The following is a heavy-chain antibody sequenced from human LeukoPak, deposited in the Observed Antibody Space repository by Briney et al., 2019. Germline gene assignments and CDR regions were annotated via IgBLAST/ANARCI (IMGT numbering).Heavy chain of an antibody. CDR3: ARAFTYDFWSGYYRDYYYYYMDV. Sequence: GASVKVSCKASGYTFTGYYMHWVRQATGQGLEWMGWMNPNSGNTGYAQKFQGRVTITRNTSISTAYMELSSLKSEDTAVYYCARAFTYDFWSGYYRDYYYYYMDVWGKGTTVTVSS. CDR1: GYTFTGYY. D-gene: IGHD3-3*01. V-gene: IGHV1-8*03. J-gene: IGHJ6*03. CDR2: MNPNSGNT.